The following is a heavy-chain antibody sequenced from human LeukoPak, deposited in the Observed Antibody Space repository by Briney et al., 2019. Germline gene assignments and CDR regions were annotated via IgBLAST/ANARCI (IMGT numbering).Heavy chain of an antibody. CDR3: ATVGVVGDTAMVPHFDY. CDR2: FDPEDGET. V-gene: IGHV1-24*01. CDR1: GYTLTELS. D-gene: IGHD5-18*01. Sequence: ASVKVSCKVSGYTLTELSMHWMRQAPGKGLEWMGGFDPEDGETIYAQKFQGRVTMTEDTSTDTAYMELSSLRSEDTAVYYCATVGVVGDTAMVPHFDYWGQGTLVTVSS. J-gene: IGHJ4*02.